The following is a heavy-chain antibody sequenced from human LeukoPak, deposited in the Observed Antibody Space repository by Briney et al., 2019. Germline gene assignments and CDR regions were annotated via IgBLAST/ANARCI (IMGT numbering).Heavy chain of an antibody. D-gene: IGHD3-22*01. Sequence: AGGSLRLSCAASGFTFSDYYMSWIRQAPGKGLEWVSYISSSGSTIYYADSVKGRFTISRDNAKNSLYLQMNSLRAEDTAVYYCARDLLTEYYYDSSGYDYWGQGTLVTVSS. J-gene: IGHJ4*02. CDR3: ARDLLTEYYYDSSGYDY. CDR2: ISSSGSTI. CDR1: GFTFSDYY. V-gene: IGHV3-11*01.